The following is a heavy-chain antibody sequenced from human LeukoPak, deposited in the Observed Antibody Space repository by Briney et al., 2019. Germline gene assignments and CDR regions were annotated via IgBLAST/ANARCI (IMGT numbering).Heavy chain of an antibody. Sequence: ASVKVSCKASGYTFTSYYMHWVRQAPGQGLEWMGIINPSGGSTSYAQKFQGRVTMTRDTSTSTVYMELCSLRSEDTAVYYCVITATLGAFDIWGQGTMVTVSS. CDR2: INPSGGST. V-gene: IGHV1-46*03. J-gene: IGHJ3*02. CDR3: VITATLGAFDI. CDR1: GYTFTSYY.